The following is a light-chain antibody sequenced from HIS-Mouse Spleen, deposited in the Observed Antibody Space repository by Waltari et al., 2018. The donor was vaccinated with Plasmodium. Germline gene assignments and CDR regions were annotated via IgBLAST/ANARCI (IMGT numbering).Light chain of an antibody. V-gene: IGLV3-27*01. CDR3: YSAADNNWV. Sequence: SYELTQPSSVSVSPGQTARITCSGDVLAKKYARWFQQKPGQAPVLLIYKDSERPSGIPARFSGSSSGTTVTLTISGAQVEDEADYYCYSAADNNWVFGGGTKLTVL. CDR2: KDS. J-gene: IGLJ3*02. CDR1: VLAKKY.